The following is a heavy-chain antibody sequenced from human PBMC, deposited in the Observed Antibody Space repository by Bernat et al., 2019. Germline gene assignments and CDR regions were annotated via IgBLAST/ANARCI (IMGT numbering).Heavy chain of an antibody. CDR2: ISSSSSYI. J-gene: IGHJ4*02. V-gene: IGHV3-21*01. D-gene: IGHD4-17*01. CDR1: GFTFSSYS. CDR3: ARGLGYGDYSLFDY. Sequence: EVQLVESGGGLVKPGGSLRLSYAASGFTFSSYSMNWVRQAPGKGLEWVSSISSSSSYIYYADSVKGRFTISRDNAKNSLYLQMNSLRAEDTAVYYCARGLGYGDYSLFDYWGQGTLVTVSS.